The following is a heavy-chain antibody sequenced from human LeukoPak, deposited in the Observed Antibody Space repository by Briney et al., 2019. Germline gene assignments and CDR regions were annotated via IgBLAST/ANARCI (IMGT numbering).Heavy chain of an antibody. D-gene: IGHD3-22*01. CDR2: IYYSGST. V-gene: IGHV4-59*01. Sequence: PSETLSLTCTVSGGSIGSYYWSWIRQPPGKGLEWIGYIYYSGSTNYNPSLKSRVTMSLDTSKNQFSLKLSSMTAADAAVYYCARGNSGYYDSSGYLDPWGQGTLVTVSS. CDR1: GGSIGSYY. CDR3: ARGNSGYYDSSGYLDP. J-gene: IGHJ5*02.